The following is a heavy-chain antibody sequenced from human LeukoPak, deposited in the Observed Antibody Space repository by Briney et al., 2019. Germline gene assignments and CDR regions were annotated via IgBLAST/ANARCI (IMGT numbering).Heavy chain of an antibody. V-gene: IGHV3-21*01. D-gene: IGHD2/OR15-2a*01. CDR1: GFSFNTYS. CDR3: TTMNFPYCSTSSCFLEY. J-gene: IGHJ4*02. CDR2: ISSNSHFI. Sequence: PGGSLRLSCAASGFSFNTYSMNWVRQAPGMGLEFVSSISSNSHFIYYADSMKGRFTVSRDNANNLLYLQMNSLRADDTAVYYCTTMNFPYCSTSSCFLEYWGQGTLVTVSS.